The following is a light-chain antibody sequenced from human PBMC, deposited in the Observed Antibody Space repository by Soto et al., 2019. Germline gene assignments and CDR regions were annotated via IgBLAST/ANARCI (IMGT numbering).Light chain of an antibody. J-gene: IGLJ3*02. CDR2: DND. CDR3: GTWDNSLSAGV. V-gene: IGLV1-51*01. CDR1: SFNVGLHF. Sequence: QSVLTQPPSVSAAPGQKVTISCSGTSFNVGLHFVYWYQQLPGTAPKLLIYDNDQRPSGIPDRFSGSKSGTSATLGITGLHTGEEADYYCGTWDNSLSAGVFGGGTKVTVL.